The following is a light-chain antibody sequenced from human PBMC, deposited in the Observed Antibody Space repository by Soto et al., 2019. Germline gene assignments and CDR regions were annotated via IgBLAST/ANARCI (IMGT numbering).Light chain of an antibody. Sequence: DIVMTQSPDSLAVSLGERATSNCKSSQSVLYSSHNKNSLAWYQQRPGQPPKLLIYWASTRESGVPDRFSGSGSGKDFTLSITSLQAEDVAVYYCQQYESTPPTFGQGTKLEIK. CDR1: QSVLYSSHNKNS. CDR2: WAS. J-gene: IGKJ2*01. CDR3: QQYESTPPT. V-gene: IGKV4-1*01.